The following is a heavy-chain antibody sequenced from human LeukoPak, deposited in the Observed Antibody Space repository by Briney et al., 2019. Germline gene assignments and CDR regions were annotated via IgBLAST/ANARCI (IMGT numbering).Heavy chain of an antibody. CDR2: INSDGSCT. CDR3: AREITIFGVVTRGLDY. V-gene: IGHV3-74*01. Sequence: GGSLRLSCAASGFTFSSYWMHWVRQAPGKGLVWVSRINSDGSCTSYADSVKGRFTISRDNAKNTLYLQMNSLRAEDTAVYYCAREITIFGVVTRGLDYWGQGTLVTVSS. D-gene: IGHD3-3*01. CDR1: GFTFSSYW. J-gene: IGHJ4*02.